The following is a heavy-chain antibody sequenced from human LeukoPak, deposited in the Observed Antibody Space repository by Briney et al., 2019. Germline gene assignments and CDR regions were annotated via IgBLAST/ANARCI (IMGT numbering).Heavy chain of an antibody. CDR2: IKRKTDGGTT. D-gene: IGHD6-25*01. V-gene: IGHV3-15*01. Sequence: GGSLRLSCAASGFIFSNAWMSWVRQAPGKGLEWVGRIKRKTDGGTTGYAAPVKGRFTISRDDSKNTLYLQMNSLRAEDTAVYYCAKDLSSDPTTGADLWGQGTLVTVSS. CDR1: GFIFSNAW. CDR3: AKDLSSDPTTGADL. J-gene: IGHJ4*02.